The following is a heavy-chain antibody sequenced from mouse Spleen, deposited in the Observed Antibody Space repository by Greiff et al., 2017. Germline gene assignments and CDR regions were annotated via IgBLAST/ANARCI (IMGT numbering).Heavy chain of an antibody. CDR2: INYDGSST. J-gene: IGHJ3*01. Sequence: EVHLVESEGGLVQPGSSMKLSCTASGFTFSDYYMAWVRQVPEKGLEWVANINYDGSSTYYLDSLKSRFIISRDNAKNILYLQMSSLKSEDTATYYCARVYYGYGFAYWGQGTLVTVSA. D-gene: IGHD1-2*01. CDR1: GFTFSDYY. V-gene: IGHV5-16*01. CDR3: ARVYYGYGFAY.